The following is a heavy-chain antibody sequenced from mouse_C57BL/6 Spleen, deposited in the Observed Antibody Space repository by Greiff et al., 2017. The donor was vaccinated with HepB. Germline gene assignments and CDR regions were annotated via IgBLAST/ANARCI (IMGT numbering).Heavy chain of an antibody. CDR2: IDPSDSAT. J-gene: IGHJ4*01. CDR1: GYTFTSYW. CDR3: ARVGYGHYAMDY. D-gene: IGHD2-10*02. V-gene: IGHV1-52*01. Sequence: QVQLQQPGAELVRPGSSVKLSCKASGYTFTSYWMHWVKQRPIQGLEWIGNIDPSDSATHYNQKFKDKATLTVDKSSSTAYMQLSSLTSEDSAVYYCARVGYGHYAMDYWGQGTSVTVSS.